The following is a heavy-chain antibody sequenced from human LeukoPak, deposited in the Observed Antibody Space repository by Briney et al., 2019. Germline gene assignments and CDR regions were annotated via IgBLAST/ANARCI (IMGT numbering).Heavy chain of an antibody. CDR3: ARHRAITGGDAFDI. Sequence: PSETLSLTCTVSGGSISGYYWIWIRQPPGKGLEWIGYIYYSGSTNYNPSLKSRVSISVDTSKNQFSLNLSSVTAAVTAVYYCARHRAITGGDAFDIWGQGTMVTVSS. V-gene: IGHV4-59*08. CDR2: IYYSGST. D-gene: IGHD7-27*01. J-gene: IGHJ3*02. CDR1: GGSISGYY.